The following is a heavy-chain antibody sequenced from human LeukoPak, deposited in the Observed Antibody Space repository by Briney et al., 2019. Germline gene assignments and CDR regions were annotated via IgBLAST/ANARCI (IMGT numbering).Heavy chain of an antibody. CDR2: INPNSGGT. D-gene: IGHD6-19*01. CDR3: ARGSVAGTTTNDY. V-gene: IGHV1-2*02. Sequence: ASVTVSFTASGYTFTCYYMHWVRQAPGQGLEWMGWINPNSGGTNYAQKFQGRVTMTRDTSISTAYMELSRLRSDDTAVYYCARGSVAGTTTNDYWGQGTLVTVSS. J-gene: IGHJ4*02. CDR1: GYTFTCYY.